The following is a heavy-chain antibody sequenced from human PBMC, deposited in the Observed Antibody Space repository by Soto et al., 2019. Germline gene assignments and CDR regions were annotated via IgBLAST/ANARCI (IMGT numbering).Heavy chain of an antibody. D-gene: IGHD3-16*01. CDR3: AKDLRLGAEGYGRDV. Sequence: QVQLVESGGGVVQPGRSLRLSCAASGFTFSSYGMHWVRQAPGKGLEWVAVISYDGSNKYYADSVKGRFTISRDNSKNTLYLQMNSLRAEDTAVYYCAKDLRLGAEGYGRDVWGQGTTVTVSS. V-gene: IGHV3-30*18. CDR1: GFTFSSYG. CDR2: ISYDGSNK. J-gene: IGHJ6*02.